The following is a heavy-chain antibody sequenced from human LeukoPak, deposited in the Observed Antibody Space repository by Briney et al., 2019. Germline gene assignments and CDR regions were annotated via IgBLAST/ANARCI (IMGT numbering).Heavy chain of an antibody. V-gene: IGHV3-30*02. CDR1: GFTFSSHV. Sequence: GGSLRLSCAASGFTFSSHVMHWVRQAPGKGLEWVAFIRYDGTDKDYGDSVKGRFTISRDNSKNTLYLQMNSLRGEDTAMYYCAKVQYTSSSVDAFDIWGRGTMVTVSS. J-gene: IGHJ3*02. CDR3: AKVQYTSSSVDAFDI. CDR2: IRYDGTDK. D-gene: IGHD6-6*01.